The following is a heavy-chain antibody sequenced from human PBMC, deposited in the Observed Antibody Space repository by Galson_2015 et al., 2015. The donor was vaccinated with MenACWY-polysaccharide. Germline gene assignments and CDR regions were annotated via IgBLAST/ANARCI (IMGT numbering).Heavy chain of an antibody. V-gene: IGHV3-74*01. D-gene: IGHD3-10*01. CDR2: INNDGSST. CDR3: ARQPTYYGSG. J-gene: IGHJ4*02. CDR1: GFTFSSYW. Sequence: SLRLSCAASGFTFSSYWMHWVRQVPGQGLVWVSRINNDGSSTSYADSVKGRFTISRDNAKNTLYLQMNSLRAEDTAVYYCARQPTYYGSGWGQGTLVTVSP.